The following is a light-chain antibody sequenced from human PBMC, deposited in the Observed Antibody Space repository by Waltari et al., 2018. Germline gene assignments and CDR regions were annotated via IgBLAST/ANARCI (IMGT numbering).Light chain of an antibody. Sequence: SYVLTQPPSVSVAPGKTARITCAGKNIGRQTVRWYQQKPGQAPVLVVYDDTERPSGIPERFSGSDSGKTATLTISRVEAGDEADYYCQVWDSSSDHLVFGTGTKVTVL. J-gene: IGLJ1*01. CDR1: NIGRQT. CDR2: DDT. V-gene: IGLV3-21*03. CDR3: QVWDSSSDHLV.